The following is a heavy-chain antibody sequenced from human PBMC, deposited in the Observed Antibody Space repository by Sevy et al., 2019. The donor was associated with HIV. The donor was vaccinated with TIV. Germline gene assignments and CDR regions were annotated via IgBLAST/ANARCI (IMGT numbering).Heavy chain of an antibody. J-gene: IGHJ4*02. CDR1: GFTFRRNS. D-gene: IGHD2-15*01. V-gene: IGHV3-48*01. CDR2: INTLSDTI. Sequence: GGSLRLSCTASGFTFRRNSMNWVRQAPGKGLEWLAYINTLSDTIKYADSVKGRFTISKDKAKKSLYLKMNSLRVEGTAVYYCARDALVAAYYFDFWGQGTLVTVSS. CDR3: ARDALVAAYYFDF.